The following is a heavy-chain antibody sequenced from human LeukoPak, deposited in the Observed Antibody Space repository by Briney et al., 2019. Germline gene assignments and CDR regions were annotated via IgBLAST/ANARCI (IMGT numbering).Heavy chain of an antibody. CDR1: GYTFTSYA. CDR3: ARDKGQYSSSWNPRDYYYGMDV. Sequence: ASVTVSFKASGYTFTSYAMHWVRQAPAQRLEWVGVFNASNGNTKYSQKFHGRVTITSDTYASTAYMELSRLRSEDTAVYYCARDKGQYSSSWNPRDYYYGMDVWGKGTTVTVSS. D-gene: IGHD6-13*01. CDR2: FNASNGNT. J-gene: IGHJ6*04. V-gene: IGHV1-3*01.